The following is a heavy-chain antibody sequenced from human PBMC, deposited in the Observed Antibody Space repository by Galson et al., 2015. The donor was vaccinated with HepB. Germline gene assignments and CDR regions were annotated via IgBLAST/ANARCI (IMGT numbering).Heavy chain of an antibody. Sequence: LSLTCTVSGGSISSYYWSWIRQPPGKGLEWIGYIYYSGSTNYNPSLKSRVTISVDTSKNQFSLKLSSVTAADTAVYYCARGGVPVVVAATAYYYYGMDVWGQGTTVTVSS. V-gene: IGHV4-59*08. J-gene: IGHJ6*02. D-gene: IGHD2-15*01. CDR3: ARGGVPVVVAATAYYYYGMDV. CDR2: IYYSGST. CDR1: GGSISSYY.